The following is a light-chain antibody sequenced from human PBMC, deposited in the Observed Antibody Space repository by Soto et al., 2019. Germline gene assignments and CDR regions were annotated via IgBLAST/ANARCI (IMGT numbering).Light chain of an antibody. J-gene: IGLJ1*01. CDR1: SSDVGAYNS. CDR2: DVS. Sequence: QSALTQPASVSGSPGQSITISCTGTSSDVGAYNSVCWYQHNPGKAPKLMIHDVSIRPSGASNRFSGSKSGNTASLTISGRQAEDEADYYCRSYTTSSTLVFGTGTKLTVL. V-gene: IGLV2-14*01. CDR3: RSYTTSSTLV.